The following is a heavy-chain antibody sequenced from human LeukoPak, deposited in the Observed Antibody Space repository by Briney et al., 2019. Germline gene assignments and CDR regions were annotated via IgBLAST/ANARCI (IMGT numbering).Heavy chain of an antibody. Sequence: GGTLRLSCAASGFTFRSHGMNWVRQAPGKGLEWVSYISSSGSTIYYADSVKGRFTISRDNAKNSLYLQMNSLRAEDTAVYYCTQGMNYDSNWHQHWGQGTLVTVSS. CDR3: TQGMNYDSNWHQH. V-gene: IGHV3-48*03. CDR1: GFTFRSHG. J-gene: IGHJ1*01. D-gene: IGHD3-22*01. CDR2: ISSSGSTI.